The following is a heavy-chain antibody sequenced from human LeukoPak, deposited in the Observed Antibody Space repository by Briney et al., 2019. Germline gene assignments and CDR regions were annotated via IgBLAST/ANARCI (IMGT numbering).Heavy chain of an antibody. D-gene: IGHD3-16*01. CDR3: ARGLFGGVGRGSDY. Sequence: PGGSLRLSCAASGFTFSSYEMNWVRQAPQKGLEWVSSISSTGSTIYYADSVKGRFTISRDNAKNSLYLQMNSLRAEDTAVYYCARGLFGGVGRGSDYWGQGTLVTVSS. CDR1: GFTFSSYE. CDR2: ISSTGSTI. J-gene: IGHJ4*02. V-gene: IGHV3-48*03.